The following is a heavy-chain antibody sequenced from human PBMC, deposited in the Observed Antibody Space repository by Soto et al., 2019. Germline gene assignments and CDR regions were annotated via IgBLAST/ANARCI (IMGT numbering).Heavy chain of an antibody. J-gene: IGHJ6*02. V-gene: IGHV1-3*01. D-gene: IGHD4-17*01. CDR2: INAGNGNT. CDR1: GYTFTSYA. Sequence: SSVKVSCKASGYTFTSYAMHWVRQAPGQRLEWMGWINAGNGNTKYSQKFQGRVTITRDTSASTAYMELSSLRSEDTAVYYCARTVGYYYGMDVWGQGTTVTVSS. CDR3: ARTVGYYYGMDV.